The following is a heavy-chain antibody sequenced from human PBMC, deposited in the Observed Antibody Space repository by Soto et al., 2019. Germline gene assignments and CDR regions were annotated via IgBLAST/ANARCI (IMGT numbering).Heavy chain of an antibody. V-gene: IGHV3-21*01. Sequence: SLRLSCAASGFTFSSYSMNWVRQAPGKGLEWVSSISSSSSYIYYADSVKGRFTISRDNAKNSLYLQMNSLRAEDTAVYYCARGGSCGGSCYHFDYWGQGTLVTVSS. CDR2: ISSSSSYI. CDR1: GFTFSSYS. J-gene: IGHJ4*02. D-gene: IGHD2-15*01. CDR3: ARGGSCGGSCYHFDY.